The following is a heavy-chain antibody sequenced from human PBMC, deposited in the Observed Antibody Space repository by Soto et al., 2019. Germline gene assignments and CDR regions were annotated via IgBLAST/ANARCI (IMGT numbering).Heavy chain of an antibody. D-gene: IGHD3-3*01. J-gene: IGHJ2*01. CDR3: ARDGEGPKCWYFDL. CDR2: ISYDGSNK. Sequence: QVQLVESGGGVVQPGRSLRLSCAASGFTFSSYAMHWVRQAPGKGLEWVAVISYDGSNKYYADSVKGRFTISRDNSKNTLYLQMNSLRAEDTAVYYCARDGEGPKCWYFDLWGRGTLVTVSS. V-gene: IGHV3-30-3*01. CDR1: GFTFSSYA.